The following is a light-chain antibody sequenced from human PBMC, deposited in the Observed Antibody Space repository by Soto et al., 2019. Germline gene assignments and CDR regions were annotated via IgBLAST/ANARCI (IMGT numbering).Light chain of an antibody. Sequence: EIVLTQSPGTLSLSPGERATLSCRASQSVSSSYLAWYQQKPGQAPRVLIYGASSRATGIPDRFGGSGSGTAFTLTISRLEPEDFAVYYCQQYGSSPLTFGGGTKVEIK. CDR1: QSVSSSY. CDR3: QQYGSSPLT. V-gene: IGKV3-20*01. J-gene: IGKJ4*01. CDR2: GAS.